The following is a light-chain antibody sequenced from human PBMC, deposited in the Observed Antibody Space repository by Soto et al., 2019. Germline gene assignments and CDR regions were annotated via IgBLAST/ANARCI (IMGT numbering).Light chain of an antibody. J-gene: IGKJ5*01. CDR2: DAS. CDR1: QSISSW. V-gene: IGKV1-39*01. Sequence: GDRVTITCRASQSISSWLAWYQQKPGKAPKFLIYDASNLESGVPSRFSGSGSGTAFTLTISSLQPEDFATYYCQQTYSTPPITFGQGTRLEIK. CDR3: QQTYSTPPIT.